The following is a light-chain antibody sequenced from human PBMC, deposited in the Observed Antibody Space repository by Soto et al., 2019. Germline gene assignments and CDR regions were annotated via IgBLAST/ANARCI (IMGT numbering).Light chain of an antibody. CDR2: DAS. J-gene: IGKJ2*01. Sequence: EIVLTQSPGTLSLSPGERATLSCRASQRISNSYLAWYQQKPGQAPRLLLYDASSRATGIPDRVSGSGSGTDFTLTISRLEPEDFAVYYCQQYGSSPRTFGQGTKLEIK. CDR1: QRISNSY. CDR3: QQYGSSPRT. V-gene: IGKV3-20*01.